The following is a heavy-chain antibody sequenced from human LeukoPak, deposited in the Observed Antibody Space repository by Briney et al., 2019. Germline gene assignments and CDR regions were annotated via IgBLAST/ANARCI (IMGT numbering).Heavy chain of an antibody. Sequence: SETLSLTCTVSGGSISSSSYYWGWIRQPPGKGLEWIGSIYYSGSTYYNPSLKSRVTISVDTSKNQFSLKLSSVTAADTAVYYCARDCSGGSCSRSYWGQGTLVTVSS. V-gene: IGHV4-39*07. CDR2: IYYSGST. CDR3: ARDCSGGSCSRSY. D-gene: IGHD2-15*01. J-gene: IGHJ4*02. CDR1: GGSISSSSYY.